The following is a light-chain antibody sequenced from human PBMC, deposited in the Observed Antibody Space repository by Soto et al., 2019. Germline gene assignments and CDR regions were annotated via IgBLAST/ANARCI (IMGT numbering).Light chain of an antibody. Sequence: EIVVTQSPATLSVSPGERATLSCRASQSVGNNFAWYQQKPGQAPRLLIFATSTRATGVPARFSGSGSGTEVTLTCSSLQSEDFAVYYCQQYGDWPLTFGGGAKVEIE. CDR2: ATS. V-gene: IGKV3-15*01. CDR1: QSVGNN. CDR3: QQYGDWPLT. J-gene: IGKJ4*01.